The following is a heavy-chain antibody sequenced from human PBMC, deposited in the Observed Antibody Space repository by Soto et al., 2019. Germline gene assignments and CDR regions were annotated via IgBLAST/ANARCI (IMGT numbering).Heavy chain of an antibody. CDR2: IIPIFGTA. CDR3: ARESRYCSGGSCYFLPGIDY. J-gene: IGHJ4*02. Sequence: QVQLVQSGAEVKKPGSSVKVSCKASGGTFSSYAIRWVRQATGQGLEWMGGIIPIFGTANYAQKFQGRVKITAYESTSTAYMELSSLRSEDTAVYYCARESRYCSGGSCYFLPGIDYWGQGTLVTVSS. V-gene: IGHV1-69*12. D-gene: IGHD2-15*01. CDR1: GGTFSSYA.